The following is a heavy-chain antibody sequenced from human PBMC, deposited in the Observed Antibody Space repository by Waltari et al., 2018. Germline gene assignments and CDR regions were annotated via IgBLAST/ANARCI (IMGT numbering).Heavy chain of an antibody. CDR3: AKDRDSSNWFDP. V-gene: IGHV3-23*01. CDR2: ISGSGVST. J-gene: IGHJ5*02. Sequence: EVQLLESGGGLVQPGGSLRLSCAASGFTFSSYAMSWVRQAPGKGLEWVSAISGSGVSTYYADSVKGRFTISRDNSKNTRYLQMNSLRAEDTAVYYCAKDRDSSNWFDPWGQGTLVTVSS. CDR1: GFTFSSYA. D-gene: IGHD6-6*01.